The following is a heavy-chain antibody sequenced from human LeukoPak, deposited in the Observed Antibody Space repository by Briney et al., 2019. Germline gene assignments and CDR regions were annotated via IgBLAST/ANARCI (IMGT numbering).Heavy chain of an antibody. V-gene: IGHV3-33*01. J-gene: IGHJ4*02. CDR1: GFTISSYG. Sequence: GRSLRLSCAASGFTISSYGMHWVRQAPGKGLEWVAVIWYDGSNKYYADSVKGRFTISRDNSKNTLYLQMNSLRAEDTAVYYCAHTPRYQYYFDYWGQGTLVTVSS. CDR2: IWYDGSNK. CDR3: AHTPRYQYYFDY. D-gene: IGHD2-15*01.